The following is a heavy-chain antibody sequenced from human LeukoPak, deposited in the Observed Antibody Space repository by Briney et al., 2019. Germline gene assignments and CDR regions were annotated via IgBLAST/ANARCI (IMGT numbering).Heavy chain of an antibody. D-gene: IGHD3-22*01. Sequence: GGSLRLSCAASGFTFSSYAMSWVRQAPGKGLEWVAAISGSGGSTYYADSVKGRFTISRDNSKNTLYLQMNSLRAEDTAAYYCAKDAGVPYYYDSSAYYFDYWGQGTLVTVSS. J-gene: IGHJ4*02. CDR3: AKDAGVPYYYDSSAYYFDY. CDR1: GFTFSSYA. CDR2: ISGSGGST. V-gene: IGHV3-23*01.